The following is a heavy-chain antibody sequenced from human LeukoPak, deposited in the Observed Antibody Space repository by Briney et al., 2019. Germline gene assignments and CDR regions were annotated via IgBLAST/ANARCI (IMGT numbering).Heavy chain of an antibody. D-gene: IGHD6-19*01. CDR2: ISGDGGST. Sequence: GVPLRLSCAASGFTFDDYAMHWVRQAPGKGLEWVSLISGDGGSTYYADSVKGRFTISRDNSKISLYLQMNSLRTEDTALYYCAKDRRAMYSSRWYGTSGFDYWGQGTLVTVSS. J-gene: IGHJ4*02. CDR1: GFTFDDYA. CDR3: AKDRRAMYSSRWYGTSGFDY. V-gene: IGHV3-43*02.